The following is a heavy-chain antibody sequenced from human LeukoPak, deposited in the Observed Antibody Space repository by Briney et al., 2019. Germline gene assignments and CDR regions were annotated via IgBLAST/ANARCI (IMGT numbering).Heavy chain of an antibody. CDR1: GGSISSDGYY. Sequence: PSQTLSLTCTVSGGSISSDGYYWSWIRQPPGKGLEWIGYIYYSGSTYYNPSLKSRVTISVDTSKNQFSLKLSSVTAADTAVYYCARASPSGEGWGTYFDYWGQGTLVTVSS. V-gene: IGHV4-30-4*08. J-gene: IGHJ4*02. CDR2: IYYSGST. CDR3: ARASPSGEGWGTYFDY. D-gene: IGHD3-16*01.